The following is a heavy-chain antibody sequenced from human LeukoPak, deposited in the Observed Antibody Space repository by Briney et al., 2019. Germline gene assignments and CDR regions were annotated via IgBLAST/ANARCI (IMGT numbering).Heavy chain of an antibody. V-gene: IGHV3-23*01. D-gene: IGHD4/OR15-4a*01. CDR3: AKDSSPDDYISSFEI. Sequence: GGSLRLSCAASGFTFSSYAMTCVRQAPGKGLQWVSSIHENGGNTYYADSVKGRFSISRDNSKNTLYLQMNSLRADDTAAYYCAKDSSPDDYISSFEIWGQGSMVTVSS. CDR1: GFTFSSYA. J-gene: IGHJ3*02. CDR2: IHENGGNT.